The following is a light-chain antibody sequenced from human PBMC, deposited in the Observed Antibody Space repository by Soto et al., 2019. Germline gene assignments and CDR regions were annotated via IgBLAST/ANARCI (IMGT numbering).Light chain of an antibody. CDR3: ASWDDSLNGVV. V-gene: IGLV1-44*01. CDR2: SNN. Sequence: QAVVTQPPSASGTPGQGVTISCSGSSSNIGVNTVNWYQQLPGTAPELLIYSNNLRPSGVPDRFSGSKSGTSASLAISGLQSEDEADYHCASWDDSLNGVVFGGGTKLTVL. J-gene: IGLJ2*01. CDR1: SSNIGVNT.